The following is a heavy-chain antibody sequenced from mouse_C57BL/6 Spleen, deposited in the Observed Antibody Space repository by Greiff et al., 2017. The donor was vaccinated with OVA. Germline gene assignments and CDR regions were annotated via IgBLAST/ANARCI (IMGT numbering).Heavy chain of an antibody. CDR2: IDPETGGT. D-gene: IGHD1-1*01. V-gene: IGHV1-15*01. CDR1: GYTFTDYE. CDR3: TRPLRGKAYAMDY. Sequence: QVHVKQSGAELVRPGASVTLSCKASGYTFTDYEMHWVKQTPVHGLEWIGAIDPETGGTAYNQKFKGKAILTADKSSSTAYMELRSLTSEDSAVYYCTRPLRGKAYAMDYWGQGTSVTVSS. J-gene: IGHJ4*01.